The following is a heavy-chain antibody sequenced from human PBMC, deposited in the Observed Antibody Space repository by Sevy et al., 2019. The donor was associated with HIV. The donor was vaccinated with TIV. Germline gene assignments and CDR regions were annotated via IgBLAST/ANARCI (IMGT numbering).Heavy chain of an antibody. CDR2: IRSSDEAI. Sequence: GGSLRLSCAASGFTFSDYYMSWIRQPPGKGLEWVSYIRSSDEAIFYADSVKGRFTISRDNARNSLYLQMNSLRAEDTAVYYCARVPESDDSTGYYLGPQYYFDYWGQGTLVTVSS. J-gene: IGHJ4*02. CDR1: GFTFSDYY. D-gene: IGHD3-22*01. CDR3: ARVPESDDSTGYYLGPQYYFDY. V-gene: IGHV3-11*01.